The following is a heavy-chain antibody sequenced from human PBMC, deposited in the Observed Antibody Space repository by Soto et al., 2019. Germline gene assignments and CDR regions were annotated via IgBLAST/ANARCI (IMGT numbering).Heavy chain of an antibody. J-gene: IGHJ4*01. Sequence: QLVQSGADVKKPGESLKISCKGSGYYFTDSSIAWVRQMPGKGLEWMGIIHPANSDIRYNPAFQGHITISADKSITTAYLQWSSLRASDTAMYFCARQSAYGPFDSWGHGSLVTVFS. CDR1: GYYFTDSS. D-gene: IGHD5-12*01. CDR3: ARQSAYGPFDS. CDR2: IHPANSDI. V-gene: IGHV5-51*01.